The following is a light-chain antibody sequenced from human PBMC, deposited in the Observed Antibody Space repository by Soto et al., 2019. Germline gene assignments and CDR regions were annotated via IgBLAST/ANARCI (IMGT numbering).Light chain of an antibody. J-gene: IGKJ2*01. CDR3: QQYNNWPHT. Sequence: EIVMTQSPATLSVSPGERVTLSCRASQSVSSNLAWYQHKPGQAPSLLVYGASTRATGGPARFSGSGSGTEFTLTISSLQSEDFAVYYCQQYNNWPHTFGQGTKLEIK. V-gene: IGKV3-15*01. CDR2: GAS. CDR1: QSVSSN.